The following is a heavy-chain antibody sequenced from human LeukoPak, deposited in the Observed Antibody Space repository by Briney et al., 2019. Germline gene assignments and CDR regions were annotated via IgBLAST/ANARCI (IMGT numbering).Heavy chain of an antibody. D-gene: IGHD3-3*01. CDR1: GYTFTGYY. J-gene: IGHJ4*02. CDR3: ARGPYTTYYDFWSGYYYFDY. CDR2: INPNSGGT. Sequence: ASVKVSCKASGYTFTGYYMHWVRQAPGQGLEWMGRINPNSGGTNYAQKFQGRVTMTRDTSISTAYMELSSLRSEDTAVYYCARGPYTTYYDFWSGYYYFDYWGQGTLVTVSS. V-gene: IGHV1-2*06.